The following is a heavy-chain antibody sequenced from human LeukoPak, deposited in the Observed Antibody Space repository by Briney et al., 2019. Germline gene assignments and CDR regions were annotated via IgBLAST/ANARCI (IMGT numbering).Heavy chain of an antibody. CDR2: IYTSGST. J-gene: IGHJ6*03. CDR1: GGSISSGSYY. V-gene: IGHV4-61*02. CDR3: AREPGDRYYYYMDV. Sequence: SSETLSLTCTVSGGSISSGSYYWSWIRQPAGKGLEWIGRIYTSGSTNYNPSLKSRVTISVDTSKNQFSLKLSSVTAADTAVYYCAREPGDRYYYYMDVWGKGTTVTVSS. D-gene: IGHD7-27*01.